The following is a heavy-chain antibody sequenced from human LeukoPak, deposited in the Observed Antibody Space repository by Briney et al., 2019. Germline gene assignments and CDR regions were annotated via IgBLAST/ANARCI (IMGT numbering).Heavy chain of an antibody. V-gene: IGHV4-38-2*02. J-gene: IGHJ4*02. CDR2: IYHSGST. Sequence: SETLSLTCTVSGDFLSSGDYYWGWIRQPPGKGLEWIGSIYHSGSTYYNPSLKSRVAISVDTSKNQFSLKLTSVTAADTAVYYCARSGVPAPFDYWGQGTLVTVSS. CDR3: ARSGVPAPFDY. CDR1: GDFLSSGDYY. D-gene: IGHD2-21*02.